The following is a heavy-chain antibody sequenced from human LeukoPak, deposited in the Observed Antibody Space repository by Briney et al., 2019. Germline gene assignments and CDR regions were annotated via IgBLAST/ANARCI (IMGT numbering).Heavy chain of an antibody. CDR3: ARDSGTTGEVKFDP. V-gene: IGHV4-59*12. D-gene: IGHD3-10*01. J-gene: IGHJ5*02. CDR1: GGSMSSYY. Sequence: SETLSLTCSVSGGSMSSYYWGWIRQPPGKGLEWIGYIYYSGGTTYNPSLKSRVTISVDTSNNQFSLKLSSVTAADTAVYYCARDSGTTGEVKFDPWGQGTLVTVSS. CDR2: IYYSGGT.